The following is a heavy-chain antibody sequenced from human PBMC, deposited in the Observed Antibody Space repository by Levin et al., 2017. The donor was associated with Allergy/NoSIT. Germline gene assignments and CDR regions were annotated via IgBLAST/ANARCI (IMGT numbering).Heavy chain of an antibody. J-gene: IGHJ4*02. D-gene: IGHD3-22*01. V-gene: IGHV3-15*01. CDR3: ATEKGYSESGILDY. CDR1: GFIFSKAC. CDR2: IKSKIDGGTT. Sequence: PGGSLRLSCATSGFIFSKACMSWVRQPPGKGLEWVGHIKSKIDGGTTDYAAPVKGRFTISRDDSKNTLYLQMNSLETEDTAVYYCATEKGYSESGILDYWGQGTLVTVSS.